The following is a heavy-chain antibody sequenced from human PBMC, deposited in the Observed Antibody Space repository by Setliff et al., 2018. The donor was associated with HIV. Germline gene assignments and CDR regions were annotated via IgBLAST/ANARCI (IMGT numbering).Heavy chain of an antibody. CDR3: NIYYYYYMDV. V-gene: IGHV4-34*01. CDR1: GVSFSGYY. Sequence: SETLSLTCAVYGVSFSGYYWSWIRQPPGKGLEWIGEINHSGSTNYNPSLKSRVTISVDTSKNQFSLKLSSVTAADTAVYYFNIYYYYYMDVWGKGTPVTVSS. J-gene: IGHJ6*03. CDR2: INHSGST.